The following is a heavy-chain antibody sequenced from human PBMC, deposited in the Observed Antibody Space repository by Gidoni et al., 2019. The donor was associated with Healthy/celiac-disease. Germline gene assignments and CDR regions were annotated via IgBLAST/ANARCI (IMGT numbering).Heavy chain of an antibody. J-gene: IGHJ2*01. CDR2: INPNSGGT. CDR1: GYTFTGYY. Sequence: QVQLVQSGAEVQKPGASVKVSCTASGYTFTGYYMHWVRQAPGQGLEWMGWINPNSGGTNYAQKFQGWVTMTRDTSISTAYMELSRLRSDDTAVYYCARDGRSRYYDSSDHHWYFDLWGRGTLVTVSS. CDR3: ARDGRSRYYDSSDHHWYFDL. V-gene: IGHV1-2*04. D-gene: IGHD3-22*01.